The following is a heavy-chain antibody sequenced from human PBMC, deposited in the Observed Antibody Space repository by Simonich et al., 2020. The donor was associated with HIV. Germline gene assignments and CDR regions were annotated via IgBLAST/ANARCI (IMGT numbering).Heavy chain of an antibody. CDR3: AKVARYFDWYSTAFDY. D-gene: IGHD3-9*01. J-gene: IGHJ4*02. Sequence: QVQLQQWGAGLLKPSETLSLTCAVFGVSFSGYYWSWIRQPPGKGLEWIGEINHSASTKYNPALKSRVTISVDTSKNQFSLKLTSVTAADTAVYYCAKVARYFDWYSTAFDYWGQGTLVTVSS. CDR2: INHSAST. V-gene: IGHV4-34*02. CDR1: GVSFSGYY.